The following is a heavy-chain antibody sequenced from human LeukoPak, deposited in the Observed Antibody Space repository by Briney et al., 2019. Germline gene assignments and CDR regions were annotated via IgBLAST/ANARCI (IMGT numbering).Heavy chain of an antibody. CDR1: GFTFSSYG. D-gene: IGHD2/OR15-2a*01. V-gene: IGHV3-30*18. CDR3: AKDTFDYNTVLDY. Sequence: PGGSLRLSCAASGFTFSSYGMHWVRQAPGKGLEWVAVISYDGSNKYYADSVKDRFTISRDNSKNTLYLQMNSLRAEDTAVSYCAKDTFDYNTVLDYWGQGTLVTVSS. J-gene: IGHJ4*02. CDR2: ISYDGSNK.